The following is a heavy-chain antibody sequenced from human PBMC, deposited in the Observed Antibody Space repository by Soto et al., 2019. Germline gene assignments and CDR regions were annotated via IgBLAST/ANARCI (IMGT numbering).Heavy chain of an antibody. J-gene: IGHJ4*02. CDR3: ARSGDNYNVLDY. CDR2: SSNRGTYT. CDR1: GFTVSEYY. Sequence: RGYLRHSYAASGFTVSEYYMSWIRKAPGKGLEWLSYSSNRGTYTWYADSVKGRFSTSRDNAKKSLYLQINSLRGEDTATYYCARSGDNYNVLDYWGQGT. D-gene: IGHD3-10*02. V-gene: IGHV3-11*06.